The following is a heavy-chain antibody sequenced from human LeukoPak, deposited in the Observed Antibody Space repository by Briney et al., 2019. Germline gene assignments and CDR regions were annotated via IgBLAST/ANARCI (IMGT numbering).Heavy chain of an antibody. CDR2: ISSSSSYI. V-gene: IGHV3-21*01. CDR1: GFTFSSYS. J-gene: IGHJ6*03. Sequence: GGSLRLSCAASGFTFSSYSMNWVRQAPGKGLEWVSSISSSSSYIYYADSVKGRFTISRDNAKNSLYLQMNSLRAEDTAVYYCARELSGWYAETGYYFYYMDVWGKGTTVTISS. D-gene: IGHD6-19*01. CDR3: ARELSGWYAETGYYFYYMDV.